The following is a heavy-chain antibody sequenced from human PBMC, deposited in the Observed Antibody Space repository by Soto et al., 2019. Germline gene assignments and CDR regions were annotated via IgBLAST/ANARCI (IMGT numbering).Heavy chain of an antibody. Sequence: VQLMQSGAEVKKPGSSVKVSCKASGGTFSSHSINWVRQAPGQGVEWMGGVISLFGTANYAHNFKGRVTITAVQSTSSAFMELNSLRSDDTAVNYCAREVVYGDFSAALLYWGQGTLVTVSS. J-gene: IGHJ4*02. V-gene: IGHV1-69*01. CDR3: AREVVYGDFSAALLY. D-gene: IGHD4-17*01. CDR1: GGTFSSHS. CDR2: VISLFGTA.